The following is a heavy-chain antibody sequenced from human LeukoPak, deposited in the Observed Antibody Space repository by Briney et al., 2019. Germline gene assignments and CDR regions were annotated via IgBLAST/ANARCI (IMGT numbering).Heavy chain of an antibody. CDR2: ISSSSSYI. J-gene: IGHJ3*02. D-gene: IGHD1-14*01. V-gene: IGHV3-21*01. Sequence: GGSLRLSCAASGFTFSAYAMNWVRQAPGKGLEWVSSISSSSSYIYYADSVKGRFTISRDNAKNSLYLQMNSLRAEDTAVYYCARETNQGAFDIWGQGTMVTVSS. CDR3: ARETNQGAFDI. CDR1: GFTFSAYA.